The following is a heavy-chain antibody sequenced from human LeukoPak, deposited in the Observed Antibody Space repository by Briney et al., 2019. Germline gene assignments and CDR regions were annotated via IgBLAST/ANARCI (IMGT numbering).Heavy chain of an antibody. D-gene: IGHD3-10*01. CDR3: TTGEYYYGSESYYRSGSNPYFFDY. CDR1: GFTFSNAW. J-gene: IGHJ4*02. V-gene: IGHV3-15*01. CDR2: IKRKTDGGTT. Sequence: GGSLRLSCAASGFTFSNAWMSWVRQAPGKGLEWVGRIKRKTDGGTTDYAAPVKDRFTISRDDSKNTLYLQMNSLKIEDTAVYYCTTGEYYYGSESYYRSGSNPYFFDYWGLGTLVTVSS.